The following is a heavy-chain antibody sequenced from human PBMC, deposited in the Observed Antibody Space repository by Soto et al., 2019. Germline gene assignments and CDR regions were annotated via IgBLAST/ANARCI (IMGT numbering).Heavy chain of an antibody. CDR3: ASDRSSGWDQGYGMDV. CDR1: GASISTYY. V-gene: IGHV4-59*01. J-gene: IGHJ6*02. CDR2: IYYSGST. D-gene: IGHD6-19*01. Sequence: SETLSLTCTVSGASISTYYWIWIRQPPGKGLEWIGYIYYSGSTSYNPSLKSRVTISVDTSKNQFSLKLRSVTAADTAVYYCASDRSSGWDQGYGMDVWGQGTTVTVSS.